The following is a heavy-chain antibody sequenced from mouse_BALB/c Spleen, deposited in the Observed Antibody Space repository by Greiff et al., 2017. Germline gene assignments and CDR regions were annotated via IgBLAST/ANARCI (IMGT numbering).Heavy chain of an antibody. Sequence: EVKLMESGGGLVQPGGSRKPPCSAPGFPFSSHGMFWVRQTPDKRLELVATINSNGGSTYFPDSVKGRFTISRDNAKNTLYLQMSSLKSEDTAMYYCARDDDYDGGAMDYWGQGTSVTVSS. V-gene: IGHV5-6-3*01. CDR1: GFPFSSHG. CDR3: ARDDDYDGGAMDY. D-gene: IGHD2-4*01. J-gene: IGHJ4*01. CDR2: INSNGGST.